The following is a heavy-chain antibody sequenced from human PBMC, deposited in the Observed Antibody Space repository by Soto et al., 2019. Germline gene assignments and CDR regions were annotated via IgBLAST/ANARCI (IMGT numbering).Heavy chain of an antibody. J-gene: IGHJ6*02. V-gene: IGHV3-21*04. CDR2: ISSSSSYI. D-gene: IGHD1-26*01. Sequence: GGSLRLSCAASGFTFSSYSMNWVRQAPGKGLEWVSSISSSSSYIYYADSVKGRFTISRDNSKNTLYLQMNSLRAEDTAVYYCARVPFSGAGMDVWGQGTTVTVSS. CDR1: GFTFSSYS. CDR3: ARVPFSGAGMDV.